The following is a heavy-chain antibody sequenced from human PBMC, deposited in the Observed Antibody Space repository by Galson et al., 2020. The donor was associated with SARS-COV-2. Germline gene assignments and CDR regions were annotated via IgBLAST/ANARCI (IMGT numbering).Heavy chain of an antibody. Sequence: GGSLRLSCAASGFTFSSYAMHWVRQAPGKGLEWVAVISYDGSNKYYADSVKGRFTISRDNSKNTLYLQMNSLRAEDTAVYYCAREDMVGIFEWLLPFDYWGQGTLFTVSS. V-gene: IGHV3-30*04. CDR1: GFTFSSYA. D-gene: IGHD3-3*01. CDR2: ISYDGSNK. CDR3: AREDMVGIFEWLLPFDY. J-gene: IGHJ4*02.